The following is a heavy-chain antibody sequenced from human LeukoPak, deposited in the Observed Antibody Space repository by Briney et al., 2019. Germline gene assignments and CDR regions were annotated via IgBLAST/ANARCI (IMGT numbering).Heavy chain of an antibody. CDR3: ARGVSYDILTGYWGYYYYMDV. V-gene: IGHV3-11*01. J-gene: IGHJ6*03. CDR2: ISSSGSTI. Sequence: GGSLRLSSAASGFTFSDYYMSWIRQAPGKGLEWVSYISSSGSTIYYADSVKGRFTISRDNAKNSLYLQMNSLRAEDTAVYYCARGVSYDILTGYWGYYYYMDVWGKGTTVTVSS. D-gene: IGHD3-9*01. CDR1: GFTFSDYY.